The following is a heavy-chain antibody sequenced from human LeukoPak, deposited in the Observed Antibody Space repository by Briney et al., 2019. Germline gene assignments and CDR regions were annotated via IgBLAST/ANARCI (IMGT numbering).Heavy chain of an antibody. CDR2: IIPILGIA. CDR3: ARGLGHYYYYYMDV. Sequence: SVKVSCKASGGTFSSYAISWVRQARGQGLEWMGRIIPILGIANYAQKFQGRVTITADKSTSTAYMELSSLRSEDTAVYYCARGLGHYYYYYMDVWGKGTTVTVSS. J-gene: IGHJ6*03. CDR1: GGTFSSYA. D-gene: IGHD7-27*01. V-gene: IGHV1-69*04.